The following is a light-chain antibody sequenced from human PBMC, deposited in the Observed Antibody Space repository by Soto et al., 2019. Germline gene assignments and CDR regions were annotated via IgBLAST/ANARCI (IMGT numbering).Light chain of an antibody. V-gene: IGKV3-20*01. CDR2: GTS. CDR3: QQYGTSPYT. J-gene: IGKJ2*01. Sequence: ENVLTQSPGTLSLSPGERATLSCRASQSVRSAYLAWYQQKPGQSPRLLIYGTSSRATGIPDRFSGSGSGTDFTLTISRLDPEDFAVYLCQQYGTSPYTFGQGTKLEIK. CDR1: QSVRSAY.